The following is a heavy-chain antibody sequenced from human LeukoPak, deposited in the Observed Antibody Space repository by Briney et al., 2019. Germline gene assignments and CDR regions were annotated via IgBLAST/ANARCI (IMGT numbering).Heavy chain of an antibody. D-gene: IGHD4-11*01. CDR2: ISGSGGAT. J-gene: IGHJ5*02. Sequence: GGSLRLSCAATGFTFSAYAMTWVRQAPGKGLEWVSAISGSGGATYYTDSVKGRFTISRDNSKDTLYLQMNSLRAEDTATYYCAKSRPTTVTASFEAPWGQGTLVTVSS. CDR1: GFTFSAYA. V-gene: IGHV3-23*01. CDR3: AKSRPTTVTASFEAP.